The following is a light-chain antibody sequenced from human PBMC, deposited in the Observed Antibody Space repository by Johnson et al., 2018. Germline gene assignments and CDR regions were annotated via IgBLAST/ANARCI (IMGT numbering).Light chain of an antibody. Sequence: QSVLTQPPSVSAAPGQKVTISCSGSSSNIGNNYVSWYQQLPGTAPKLLIYENNKRPSGIPDRFSGSKSGTSATLGITGLQTGAEADYYCGKWDSSLGAGNVFGPGTKVTVL. V-gene: IGLV1-51*02. J-gene: IGLJ1*01. CDR2: ENN. CDR1: SSNIGNNY. CDR3: GKWDSSLGAGNV.